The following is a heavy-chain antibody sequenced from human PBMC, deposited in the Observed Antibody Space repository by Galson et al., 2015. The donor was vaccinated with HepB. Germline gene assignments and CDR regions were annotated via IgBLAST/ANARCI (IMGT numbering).Heavy chain of an antibody. CDR1: GFTFSSYW. Sequence: SLRLSCAASGFTFSSYWMHWVRQAPGKGLVWVSRINSDGSSTSYADSVKGRFTISRDNAKNTLYLQMNSLRAEDTAVYYCARQSVSGGWEAMFDYWGQGTLVTVSS. CDR2: INSDGSST. V-gene: IGHV3-74*01. J-gene: IGHJ4*02. D-gene: IGHD2-15*01. CDR3: ARQSVSGGWEAMFDY.